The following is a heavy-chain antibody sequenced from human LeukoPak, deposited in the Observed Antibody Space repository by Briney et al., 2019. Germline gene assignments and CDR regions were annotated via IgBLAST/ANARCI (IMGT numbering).Heavy chain of an antibody. D-gene: IGHD3-16*01. Sequence: PGGSLRLSCAASGFTFSSYGMHWVRQAPGKRLEWVAVISYDGSNKYYADSVKGRFTISRDNSKNTLYLQMNSLRAEDTAVYYCAILRPSGMDVWGQGTTVTVSS. CDR3: AILRPSGMDV. CDR2: ISYDGSNK. CDR1: GFTFSSYG. V-gene: IGHV3-30*03. J-gene: IGHJ6*02.